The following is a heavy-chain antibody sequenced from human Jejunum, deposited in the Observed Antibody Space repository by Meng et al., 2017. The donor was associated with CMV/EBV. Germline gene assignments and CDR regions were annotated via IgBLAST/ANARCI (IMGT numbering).Heavy chain of an antibody. CDR2: INSDGSDT. CDR3: ARVEQEMC. V-gene: IGHV3-74*01. Sequence: VESWGGLVQPGGALRLSFPPSGVTFSSNWMHWVRQAPGKGLVWVSHINSDGSDTNYADSVKGRFTISRDNAKNTLYLQMNSLRDEDTAVYYCARVEQEMCWGQGTLVTVSS. J-gene: IGHJ4*02. CDR1: GVTFSSNW. D-gene: IGHD1/OR15-1a*01.